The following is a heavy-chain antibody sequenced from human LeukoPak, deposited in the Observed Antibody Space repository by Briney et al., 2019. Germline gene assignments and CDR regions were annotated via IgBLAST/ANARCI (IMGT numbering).Heavy chain of an antibody. CDR2: INPNTGGT. V-gene: IGHV1-2*04. J-gene: IGHJ5*02. D-gene: IGHD3-16*01. CDR1: GYSFTGYY. Sequence: ASVKVSCKASGYSFTGYYTHWVRQAPGQGLEWMGWINPNTGGTNYAQKFQGWLTMTRDTSISTAYMELSRLRSDDTAVYYCARGTVMFGGVIDLWGQGTLVTVSS. CDR3: ARGTVMFGGVIDL.